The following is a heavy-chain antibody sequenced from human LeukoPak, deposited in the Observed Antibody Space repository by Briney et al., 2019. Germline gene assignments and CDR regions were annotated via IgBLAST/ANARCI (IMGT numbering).Heavy chain of an antibody. V-gene: IGHV5-51*01. D-gene: IGHD5-12*01. Sequence: GESLKITCKGSGYSFTSYWIGWVRQMPGKGLEWMGIIYPGDSDTRYSPSFQGQVTIAADKSISTAYLQWSSLKAPDTAMYYCARLMVATWYNWFDPWGQGTLVTVSS. J-gene: IGHJ5*02. CDR3: ARLMVATWYNWFDP. CDR1: GYSFTSYW. CDR2: IYPGDSDT.